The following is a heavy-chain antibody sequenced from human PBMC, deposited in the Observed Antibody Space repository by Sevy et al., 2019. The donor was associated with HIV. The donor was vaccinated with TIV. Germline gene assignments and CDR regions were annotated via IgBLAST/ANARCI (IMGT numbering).Heavy chain of an antibody. D-gene: IGHD3-10*01. CDR3: ASLPWFGEGAGDWFDP. J-gene: IGHJ5*02. CDR2: ISSSSSYI. Sequence: GGSLRLSCAASGFTFSSYSMNWVRQAPGKGLEWISSISSSSSYIYDADSVKGRFTISRDNAKNSLYLQMNSLRAEDTAVYYCASLPWFGEGAGDWFDPWGQGTLVTVSS. CDR1: GFTFSSYS. V-gene: IGHV3-21*01.